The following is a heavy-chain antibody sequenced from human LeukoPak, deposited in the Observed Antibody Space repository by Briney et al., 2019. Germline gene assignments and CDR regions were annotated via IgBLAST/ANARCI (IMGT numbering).Heavy chain of an antibody. J-gene: IGHJ4*02. CDR2: ISGSGGSA. CDR3: AKEKLRFLEWGYFDY. D-gene: IGHD3-3*01. CDR1: GFTFSNYA. V-gene: IGHV3-23*01. Sequence: GGSLRLSCAASGFTFSNYAMSWVRQAPGKGLEWVSAISGSGGSAYYADSVKGRFTISRDNSENTLFLQMNSLRAEDTAVYYCAKEKLRFLEWGYFDYWGQGTLVTVSS.